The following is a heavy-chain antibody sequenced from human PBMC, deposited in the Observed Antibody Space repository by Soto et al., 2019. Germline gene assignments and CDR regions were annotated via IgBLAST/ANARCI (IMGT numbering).Heavy chain of an antibody. CDR1: GFTFGDYG. Sequence: QVQLVQSESEVEKPGASVKVSCKTSGFTFGDYGITWVRQAPGQGLEWMGWISGHNGFTNYAQKLQDRVIMTTDTSTTTAYMELRSLTSDDTAIYYCARDLGVHPGGCGRCSMAYWGQGTLVTVSS. CDR2: ISGHNGFT. D-gene: IGHD6-19*01. J-gene: IGHJ4*02. V-gene: IGHV1-18*01. CDR3: ARDLGVHPGGCGRCSMAY.